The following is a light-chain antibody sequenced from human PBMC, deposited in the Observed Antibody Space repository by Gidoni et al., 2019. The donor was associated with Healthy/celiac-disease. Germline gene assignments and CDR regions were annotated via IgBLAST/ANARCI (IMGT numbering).Light chain of an antibody. Sequence: SYELTQPPPVSVSPGRTASITCSGDKLGDKYACWYQQKPGQSPVLVIYQDSKRPSGTPERFSGSNSGNTATLTISGTQAMDEADYYCQAWDSSTVVFGGGTKLTVL. V-gene: IGLV3-1*01. CDR2: QDS. CDR1: KLGDKY. J-gene: IGLJ2*01. CDR3: QAWDSSTVV.